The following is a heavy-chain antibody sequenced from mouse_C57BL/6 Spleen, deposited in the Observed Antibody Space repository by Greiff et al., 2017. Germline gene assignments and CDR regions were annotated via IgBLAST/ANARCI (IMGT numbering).Heavy chain of an antibody. CDR2: ITYDGSST. Sequence: DVKLVESEGGLVQPGSSMKLSCTASGFTFSDYYMAWVRQVPEKGLEWVANITYDGSSTYYLDSLKSRFIISRDNAKNILYLQMSSLKSEDTAAYYCARDSSGYAMDYWGQGTSVTVSS. CDR3: ARDSSGYAMDY. V-gene: IGHV5-16*01. D-gene: IGHD3-2*02. J-gene: IGHJ4*01. CDR1: GFTFSDYY.